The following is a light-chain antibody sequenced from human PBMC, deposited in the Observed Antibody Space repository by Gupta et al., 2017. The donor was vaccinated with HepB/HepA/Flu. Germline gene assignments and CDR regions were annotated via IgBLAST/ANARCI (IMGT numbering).Light chain of an antibody. CDR2: AAS. J-gene: IGKJ1*01. V-gene: IGKV1-39*01. CDR3: QQRDITSWT. Sequence: DIQMTQSPPSLPASVGDRVTISCRASQNINYYLNWYQQKPGKAPKLLIYAASILQSGIPSRFSGSGSGTDFILTISRLQPEDFAAYCCQQRDITSWTFGQGTKVEIK. CDR1: QNINYY.